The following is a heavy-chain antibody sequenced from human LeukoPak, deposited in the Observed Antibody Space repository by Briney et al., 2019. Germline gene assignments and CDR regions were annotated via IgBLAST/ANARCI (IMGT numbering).Heavy chain of an antibody. CDR3: ARGRLEVYTFDI. Sequence: PTETLSLTCAVYGGSFSGYCWSWLRRPPGKGLEWIGEMRYSGATNYNPSLKSRVTKSADTPKSHFSLRLSSVTAADTAVYYCARGRLEVYTFDIWGQGTMVTVSS. J-gene: IGHJ3*02. CDR2: MRYSGAT. D-gene: IGHD2-8*02. V-gene: IGHV4-34*01. CDR1: GGSFSGYC.